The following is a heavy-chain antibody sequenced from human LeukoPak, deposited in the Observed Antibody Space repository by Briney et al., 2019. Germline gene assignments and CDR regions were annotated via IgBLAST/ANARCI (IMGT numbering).Heavy chain of an antibody. D-gene: IGHD3-10*01. CDR1: GGSISSYY. J-gene: IGHJ4*02. V-gene: IGHV4-34*01. CDR3: ARSKSLVRGPPPRGFDY. Sequence: SETLSLTCTVSGGSISSYYWSWIRQPPGKGLEWIGEINHSGSTNYNPSLKSRVTISVDTSKNQFSLKLSSVTAADTAVYYCARSKSLVRGPPPRGFDYWGQGTLVTVSS. CDR2: INHSGST.